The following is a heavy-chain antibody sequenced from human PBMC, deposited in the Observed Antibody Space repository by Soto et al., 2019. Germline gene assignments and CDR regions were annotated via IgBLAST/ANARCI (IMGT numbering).Heavy chain of an antibody. V-gene: IGHV3-21*01. CDR2: ISSSSSYI. CDR1: GFTFSSYS. Sequence: PGGSLRPSCAASGFTFSSYSMNWVRQAPGKGLEWVSSISSSSSYIYYADSVKGRFTISRDNAKNSLYLQMNSLRAEDTAVYYCARRVRDNWIGYYYYGMDVWGQGTTVTVSS. CDR3: ARRVRDNWIGYYYYGMDV. D-gene: IGHD1-1*01. J-gene: IGHJ6*02.